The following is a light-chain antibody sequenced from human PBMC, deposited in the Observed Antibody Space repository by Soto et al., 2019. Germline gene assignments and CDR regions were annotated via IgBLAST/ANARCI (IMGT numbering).Light chain of an antibody. CDR3: AAWDDSLSAPWV. V-gene: IGLV1-47*01. J-gene: IGLJ3*02. CDR2: RNN. CDR1: SSNIGSNY. Sequence: QSVLTQPPSASGTPGQRVTISCSGSSSNIGSNYVYWYQQLPGTAPKLLIYRNNQRPSGVPDRFSGSKSGTSASLANSGLRSEDEADYYCAAWDDSLSAPWVFGGGTKLTVL.